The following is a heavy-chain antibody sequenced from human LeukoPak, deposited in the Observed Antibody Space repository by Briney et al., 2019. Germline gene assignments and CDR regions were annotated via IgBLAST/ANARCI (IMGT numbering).Heavy chain of an antibody. CDR1: GFTFSSYW. D-gene: IGHD2-2*01. CDR3: ARDRRLGYCSSTSCYPYYYYGMDV. CDR2: IKQDGSEK. J-gene: IGHJ6*02. Sequence: GGSLRLSCAASGFTFSSYWMSWVRQAPGKGLEWVANIKQDGSEKYYVDSVKGRFTISRDNAKNSLYLQMNSLRAEDTAVYYRARDRRLGYCSSTSCYPYYYYGMDVWGQGTTVTVSS. V-gene: IGHV3-7*01.